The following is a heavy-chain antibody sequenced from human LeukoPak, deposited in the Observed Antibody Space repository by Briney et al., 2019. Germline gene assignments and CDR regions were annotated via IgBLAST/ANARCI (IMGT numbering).Heavy chain of an antibody. V-gene: IGHV3-7*05. J-gene: IGHJ4*02. CDR3: ASDSPAGRTYFDY. CDR2: IKQDGSEK. D-gene: IGHD1-1*01. CDR1: GFTFSSYW. Sequence: GGSLRLSCAASGFTFSSYWMSWVRQAPGKGLEWVANIKQDGSEKYYVDSAKGRLTISRDNAKNSLYLQMNSLRAEDTAVYYCASDSPAGRTYFDYWGQGTLVTVSS.